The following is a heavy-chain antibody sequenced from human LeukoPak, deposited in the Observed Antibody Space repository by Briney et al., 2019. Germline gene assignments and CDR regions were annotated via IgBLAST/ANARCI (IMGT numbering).Heavy chain of an antibody. CDR1: GFTVSSNY. J-gene: IGHJ4*02. V-gene: IGHV3-15*01. CDR2: IKSKTYGETT. Sequence: AGGSLRLSCAASGFTVSSNYMSWVRQAPGKGLEWVGRIKSKTYGETTDYAAPVKGRFTISRDDSEDTLYLQMNSLKTEDTAVYYCTTDPWHGDFNYWGQGTLVTVSS. CDR3: TTDPWHGDFNY.